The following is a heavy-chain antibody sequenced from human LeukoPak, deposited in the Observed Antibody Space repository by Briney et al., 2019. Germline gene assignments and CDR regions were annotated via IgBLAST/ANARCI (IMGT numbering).Heavy chain of an antibody. CDR3: AKYPNSDYDFWSGSHYYYYMDV. V-gene: IGHV3-23*01. D-gene: IGHD3-3*01. Sequence: GGSLRLSCAASGFTFSSYAMSWVRQAPGKGLEWVSTISGSGGSTYYADSVKGRFTLSRDNSKNTLYLQMNSLRAEDTAVYCCAKYPNSDYDFWSGSHYYYYMDVWGKGTTVTVSS. J-gene: IGHJ6*03. CDR1: GFTFSSYA. CDR2: ISGSGGST.